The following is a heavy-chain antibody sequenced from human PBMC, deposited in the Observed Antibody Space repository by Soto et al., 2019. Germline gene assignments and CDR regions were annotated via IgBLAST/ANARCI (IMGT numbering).Heavy chain of an antibody. J-gene: IGHJ6*02. Sequence: ASVKVSCKASGGTFSSYAISWVRQAPGQGLEWMGGIIPIFGTANYAQKFQGRVTITADESTSTAYMELSSLRSEDTAVYYCAIGDYYGSGRQPYYYGMDVWGQGTTVTVSS. CDR3: AIGDYYGSGRQPYYYGMDV. V-gene: IGHV1-69*13. D-gene: IGHD3-10*01. CDR2: IIPIFGTA. CDR1: GGTFSSYA.